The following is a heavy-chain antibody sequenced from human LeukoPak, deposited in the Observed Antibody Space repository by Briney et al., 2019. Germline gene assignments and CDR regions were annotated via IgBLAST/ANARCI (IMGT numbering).Heavy chain of an antibody. J-gene: IGHJ4*02. CDR2: IYYSGST. V-gene: IGHV4-59*01. CDR3: ARERGDSGWYDFDY. Sequence: SETLSLTCTVSGASLSSFYWSWIRQPPGKGLEWIGYIYYSGSTNYNPSLKSRVTISVDTSKNQFSLKLSSVTAADTAVYYCARERGDSGWYDFDYWGQGTLVTVSS. D-gene: IGHD6-19*01. CDR1: GASLSSFY.